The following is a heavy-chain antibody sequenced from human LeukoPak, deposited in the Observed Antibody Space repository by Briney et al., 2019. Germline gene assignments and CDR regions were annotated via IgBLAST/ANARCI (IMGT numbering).Heavy chain of an antibody. Sequence: ASGTLSLTCDVSDVSIFRSNWWSWVRQPPGNGLFWIGQISPSGGTNYSPSLKSRVTISVDKSKTQFSLTLTSVTAADTAVYFCARSPTKRVTDDYWGQGTLVTVSS. V-gene: IGHV4-4*02. CDR2: ISPSGGT. D-gene: IGHD5-18*01. CDR1: DVSIFRSNW. CDR3: ARSPTKRVTDDY. J-gene: IGHJ4*02.